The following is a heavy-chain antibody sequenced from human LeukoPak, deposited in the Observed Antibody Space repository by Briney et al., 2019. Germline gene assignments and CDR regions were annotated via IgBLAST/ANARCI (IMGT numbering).Heavy chain of an antibody. Sequence: GRSLRLSCAASGFTFSSYWMHWVRQAPGKGLVWVSRMNSDGSSTSYADSVKGRFTISRHNAKNTLYLQMNSLRAEDTAVYYCSRDPGMITFGGVIVITSYFDSWGQGTLVTVSS. J-gene: IGHJ4*02. V-gene: IGHV3-74*01. CDR2: MNSDGSST. CDR3: SRDPGMITFGGVIVITSYFDS. D-gene: IGHD3-16*02. CDR1: GFTFSSYW.